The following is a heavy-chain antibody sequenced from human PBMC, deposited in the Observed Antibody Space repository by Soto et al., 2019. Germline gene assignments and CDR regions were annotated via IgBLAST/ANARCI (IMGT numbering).Heavy chain of an antibody. J-gene: IGHJ4*02. Sequence: QVQLVESGGGVVQPGRSLRLSCAASGFTFSSYGMHWVRQAPGKGLEWVAVIWYDGSNKYYADSVKGRFTISRDNSKTTLYLQMNSLRAEDTAVYYCARDREYQLPDYWGQGTLVTVSS. CDR1: GFTFSSYG. D-gene: IGHD2-2*01. CDR2: IWYDGSNK. CDR3: ARDREYQLPDY. V-gene: IGHV3-33*01.